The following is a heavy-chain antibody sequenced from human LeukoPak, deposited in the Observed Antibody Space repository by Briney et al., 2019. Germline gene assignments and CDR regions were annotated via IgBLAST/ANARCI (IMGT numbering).Heavy chain of an antibody. D-gene: IGHD3-22*01. CDR2: IRYDGSNK. J-gene: IGHJ4*02. CDR1: GFIFSSYG. Sequence: GGSLRLSCAASGFIFSSYGMHRVRQAPGKGLEWVAFIRYDGSNKYYADSVKGRFTISRDNSKNTLYLQMNSLRAEDTAVYYCARDLFRTYYYDSSAFDYWGQGTLVTVSS. V-gene: IGHV3-30*02. CDR3: ARDLFRTYYYDSSAFDY.